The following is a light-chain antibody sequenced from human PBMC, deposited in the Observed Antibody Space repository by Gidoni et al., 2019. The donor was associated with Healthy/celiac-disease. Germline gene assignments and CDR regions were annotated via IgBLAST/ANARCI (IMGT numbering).Light chain of an antibody. CDR2: VGTGGIVG. CDR3: GADHGSGSNFVTV. Sequence: QPVLTQPPSASASLGASVTLTCTLSSGDSNYKVDWYQQRPGKGPRFVMRVGTGGIVGSKGDGIPDRFSVLGSGLNRYLTIKNIQEEDESDYHCGADHGSGSNFVTVFGGGTKLTVL. V-gene: IGLV9-49*01. CDR1: SGDSNYK. J-gene: IGLJ2*01.